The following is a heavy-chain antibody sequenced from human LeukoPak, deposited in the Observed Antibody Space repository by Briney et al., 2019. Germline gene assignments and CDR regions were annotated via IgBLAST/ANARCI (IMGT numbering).Heavy chain of an antibody. CDR3: ARDKKRDILTGY. D-gene: IGHD3-9*01. J-gene: IGHJ4*02. Sequence: SVKVSCKASGGTFSSYAISWVRQAPGQGLEWMGRIIPILGIANYAQKFQGRVTITADKSTSTAYMELRSLRSDDTAVYYCARDKKRDILTGYWGQGTLVTVSS. CDR2: IIPILGIA. V-gene: IGHV1-69*04. CDR1: GGTFSSYA.